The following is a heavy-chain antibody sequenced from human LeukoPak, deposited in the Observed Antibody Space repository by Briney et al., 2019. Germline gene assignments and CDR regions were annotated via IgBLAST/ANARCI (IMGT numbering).Heavy chain of an antibody. Sequence: SETLSLTCTVSGASITGSGYYWGWIRQPPGKGLEWIGSIFYSGSTYYNPSLKSRVTISEDTSKNQFSLKLSSVTAADTAVYYCARGSEWELGWFDPWGQGTLVTVSS. CDR2: IFYSGST. CDR3: ARGSEWELGWFDP. J-gene: IGHJ5*02. V-gene: IGHV4-39*07. D-gene: IGHD1-26*01. CDR1: GASITGSGYY.